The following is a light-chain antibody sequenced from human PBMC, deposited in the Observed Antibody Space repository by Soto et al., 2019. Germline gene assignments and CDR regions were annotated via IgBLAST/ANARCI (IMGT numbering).Light chain of an antibody. Sequence: FLTQSPATLSLSPGERATLSCRASQSVSSYLAWYQQKPGQAPRLLIYDASNRATGIPARFSGSGSGTDFTLTISSLEPEDFAVYYCQQRSNWPPTFGQGTRLEIK. CDR1: QSVSSY. V-gene: IGKV3-11*01. CDR2: DAS. J-gene: IGKJ5*01. CDR3: QQRSNWPPT.